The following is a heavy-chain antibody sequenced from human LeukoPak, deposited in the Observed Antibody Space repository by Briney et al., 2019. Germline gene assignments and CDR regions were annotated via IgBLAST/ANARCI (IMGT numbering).Heavy chain of an antibody. D-gene: IGHD3-10*01. Sequence: GGSLRLSCAASGFTFSSHAMIWVRQAPGKGLEWVSLISDSGTSTYYPDSVKGRFTISRDNSKNTVYLQMNSLRAEDTAVYYCAKGVSGYGSGRPFDYWGQGTLVTVSS. CDR3: AKGVSGYGSGRPFDY. CDR1: GFTFSSHA. CDR2: ISDSGTST. V-gene: IGHV3-23*01. J-gene: IGHJ4*02.